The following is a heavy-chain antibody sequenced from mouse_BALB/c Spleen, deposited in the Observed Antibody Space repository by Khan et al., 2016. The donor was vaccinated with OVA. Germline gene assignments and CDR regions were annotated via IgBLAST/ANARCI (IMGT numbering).Heavy chain of an antibody. D-gene: IGHD3-1*01. CDR1: GYSITSGYF. V-gene: IGHV3-6*02. CDR3: TRGGSSGPAWFAY. CDR2: IRYDGNS. J-gene: IGHJ3*01. Sequence: QLEESGPGLVKPSQSLSLTCSVTGYSITSGYFWNWIRQFPGNKLEWMGYIRYDGNSNYNPSLKNRISITRDTSKNQFFLKLNSVTPEATATXYCTRGGSSGPAWFAYWGQGTLVTVSA.